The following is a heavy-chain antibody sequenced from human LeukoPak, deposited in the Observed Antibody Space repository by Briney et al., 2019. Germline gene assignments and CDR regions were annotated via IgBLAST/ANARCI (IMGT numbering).Heavy chain of an antibody. D-gene: IGHD3-10*01. Sequence: PSETLSLTCTVSGGSISSYYWRWIRQPPGKGLEWIGYIYYCGSTNYNPSLKSRVTISVDTSKNQFSLKLSSVTAADTAVYYCARDREYYYGSGSSNWFDPWGQGTLVTVSS. CDR1: GGSISSYY. V-gene: IGHV4-59*01. J-gene: IGHJ5*02. CDR3: ARDREYYYGSGSSNWFDP. CDR2: IYYCGST.